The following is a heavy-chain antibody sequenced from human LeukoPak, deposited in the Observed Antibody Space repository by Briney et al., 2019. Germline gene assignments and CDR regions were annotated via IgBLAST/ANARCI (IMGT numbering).Heavy chain of an antibody. V-gene: IGHV3-11*01. D-gene: IGHD5-12*01. CDR3: ARSKGYSGYDWYYYYGMDV. J-gene: IGHJ6*02. CDR1: GFTFSDYY. CDR2: ISSSGSTI. Sequence: GGSLRLSCAASGFTFSDYYMSWIRQAPGKGLEWVSYISSSGSTIYYADSVKGRFTISRDNAKNSPYLQMNSLRAEDTAVYYCARSKGYSGYDWYYYYGMDVWGQGTTVTVSS.